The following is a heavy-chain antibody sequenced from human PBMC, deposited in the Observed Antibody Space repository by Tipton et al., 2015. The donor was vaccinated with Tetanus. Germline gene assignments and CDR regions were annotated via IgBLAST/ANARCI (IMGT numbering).Heavy chain of an antibody. CDR2: VYYTGDT. D-gene: IGHD2-8*02. J-gene: IGHJ1*01. CDR1: GGSISSPDHY. Sequence: TLSLTCTVSGGSISSPDHYWTWIRQPPGKALEWVGYVYYTGDTNYNPSLKSRVTISMDRSENQISLKMTSVTAADTAAYYCAGVTAQRTELYFEHWGQGTQVTVSS. V-gene: IGHV4-61*08. CDR3: AGVTAQRTELYFEH.